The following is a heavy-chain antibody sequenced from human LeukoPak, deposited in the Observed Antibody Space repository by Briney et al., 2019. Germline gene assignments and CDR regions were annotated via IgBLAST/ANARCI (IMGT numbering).Heavy chain of an antibody. CDR1: GFTFSSYA. CDR3: ARQVKGYDSDYYYYYYMDV. V-gene: IGHV3-23*01. J-gene: IGHJ6*03. D-gene: IGHD5-12*01. CDR2: ISGSGGST. Sequence: GGSLRLSCAASGFTFSSYAMSWVRQAPGKGLEWVSAISGSGGSTYYADSVKGRFTISRDNSKNTLYLQMNSLRAEDTAVYYCARQVKGYDSDYYYYYYMDVWGKGTTVTISS.